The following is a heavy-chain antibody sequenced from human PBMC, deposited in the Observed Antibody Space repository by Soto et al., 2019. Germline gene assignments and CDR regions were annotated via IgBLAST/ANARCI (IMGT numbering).Heavy chain of an antibody. J-gene: IGHJ6*02. D-gene: IGHD2-8*01. V-gene: IGHV1-18*01. Sequence: ASVKTSCGASGYTFSRYGIRWVRQAPGQGLEWMGWVSGYNGDTKYAQKVQGRVTMTVDTSTYTAYMELRSLTSDDTAKYYCAKNGQPPYYYYGMDVWGQGTTVTVSS. CDR3: AKNGQPPYYYYGMDV. CDR1: GYTFSRYG. CDR2: VSGYNGDT.